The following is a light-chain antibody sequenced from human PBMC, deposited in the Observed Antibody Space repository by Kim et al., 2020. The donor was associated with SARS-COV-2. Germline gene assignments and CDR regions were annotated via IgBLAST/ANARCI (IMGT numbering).Light chain of an antibody. J-gene: IGKJ3*01. Sequence: SASVGDRVTITCRASQAIRNDLVWYQQKPGKVPKLLIYVAHSLESGVPSRFSASGSGTDFTLTISSLQPEDVATYYCQKFNGAPLTFGPGTKLEI. CDR3: QKFNGAPLT. V-gene: IGKV1-27*01. CDR2: VAH. CDR1: QAIRND.